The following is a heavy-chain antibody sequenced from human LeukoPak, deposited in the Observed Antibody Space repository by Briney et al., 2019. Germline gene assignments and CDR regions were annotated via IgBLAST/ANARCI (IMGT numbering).Heavy chain of an antibody. D-gene: IGHD1-1*01. CDR1: GGSIRSHN. V-gene: IGHV4-59*11. CDR2: TFYTGAT. J-gene: IGHJ5*02. CDR3: AKRDRGGWFDP. Sequence: SETLSLTCTVSGGSIRSHNWTWIRQAPGKRLEWIGYTFYTGATYYNPSLRSRVTISIDTSKNQFSLKVTSVTTADTAVYYCAKRDRGGWFDPWGQGTLVTVSS.